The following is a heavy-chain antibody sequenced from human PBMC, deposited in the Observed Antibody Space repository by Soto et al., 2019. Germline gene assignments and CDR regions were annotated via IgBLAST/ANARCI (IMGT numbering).Heavy chain of an antibody. CDR3: VKDALDIVVVPAASWFDP. D-gene: IGHD2-2*01. Sequence: GGSLRLSCAYSGFTFSSYGMHWVRQAPGKGLEWVAVISYDGSNKYYADSVKGRFTISRDNSKNTLYLQMNSLRAEDTAVYYFVKDALDIVVVPAASWFDPWGQGTLVTVSS. J-gene: IGHJ5*02. CDR1: GFTFSSYG. CDR2: ISYDGSNK. V-gene: IGHV3-30*18.